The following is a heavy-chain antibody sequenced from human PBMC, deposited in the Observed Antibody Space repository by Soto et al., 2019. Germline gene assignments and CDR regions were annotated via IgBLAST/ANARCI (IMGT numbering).Heavy chain of an antibody. D-gene: IGHD6-19*01. CDR3: ASPQQWLGQRGDFDY. J-gene: IGHJ4*02. CDR2: IRQDGSDK. Sequence: EVQLMESGGGLVQPGGSLRLSCAASGFTFSSYWMSWVRQAPGKGLEWVANIRQDGSDKYYVDSVKCRFTISRDNSKNSLYLQMNSLRAEDTAIYYCASPQQWLGQRGDFDYWGQGTLVTVSS. CDR1: GFTFSSYW. V-gene: IGHV3-7*05.